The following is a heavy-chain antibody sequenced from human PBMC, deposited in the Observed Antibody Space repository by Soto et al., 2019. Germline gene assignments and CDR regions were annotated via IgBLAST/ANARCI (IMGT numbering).Heavy chain of an antibody. Sequence: EVQLSESGGGLVQPGGSLRLSCAASGFTFSSYAMSWVRQAPGKGLEWVSAISGSGGSTYYADSVKGRFTISRDNSKNTLYLQMNSLRAEDTAVYYCAKDRHSQGYYDSSGYDYWGQGTLVTVAS. J-gene: IGHJ4*02. D-gene: IGHD3-22*01. CDR1: GFTFSSYA. V-gene: IGHV3-23*01. CDR3: AKDRHSQGYYDSSGYDY. CDR2: ISGSGGST.